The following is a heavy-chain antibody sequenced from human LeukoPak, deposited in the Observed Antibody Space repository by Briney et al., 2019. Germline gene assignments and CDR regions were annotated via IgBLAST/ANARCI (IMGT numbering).Heavy chain of an antibody. CDR3: ASNLFHPRRGYYFDY. Sequence: GSLRLSCAASGFTFSSYSMNWVRQAPGKGLEWVSFISSSSSYIYYADSVKGRFTISRDNSKNTLYLQMNSLRAEDTAVYYCASNLFHPRRGYYFDYWGQGTLVTVSS. CDR1: GFTFSSYS. V-gene: IGHV3-21*04. D-gene: IGHD3-10*01. CDR2: ISSSSSYI. J-gene: IGHJ4*02.